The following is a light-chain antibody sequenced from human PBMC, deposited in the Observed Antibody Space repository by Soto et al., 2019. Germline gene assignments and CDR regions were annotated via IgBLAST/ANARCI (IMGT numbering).Light chain of an antibody. CDR2: AAS. V-gene: IGKV1-9*01. CDR3: QQLYSHPLT. Sequence: DIQLTQSPSFLSASVGDRVTITCRANQGISNYFAWYQQKPGKAPKLLIYAASTLQIGVPSRFRGSGSGPEFTLTIYSLQPEDFATYYCQQLYSHPLTFGGGTKVEIK. J-gene: IGKJ4*01. CDR1: QGISNY.